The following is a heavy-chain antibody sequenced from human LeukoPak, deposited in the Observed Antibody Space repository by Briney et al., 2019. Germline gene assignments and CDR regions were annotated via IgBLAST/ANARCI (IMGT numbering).Heavy chain of an antibody. D-gene: IGHD5-24*01. V-gene: IGHV3-21*01. CDR1: VFTFSSYS. J-gene: IGHJ4*02. CDR3: ARDAEMATISSYFDY. Sequence: GGSLRLSCAASVFTFSSYSMNWVRQAPGKGLEWVSSISSSSSYIYYADSVKGRFTISRDNAKNSLYLQMNSLRAEDTAVYYCARDAEMATISSYFDYWGQGTLVTVSS. CDR2: ISSSSSYI.